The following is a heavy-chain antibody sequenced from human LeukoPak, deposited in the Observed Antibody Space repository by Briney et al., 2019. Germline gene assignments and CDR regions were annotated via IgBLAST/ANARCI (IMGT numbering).Heavy chain of an antibody. CDR3: AVGRSY. J-gene: IGHJ4*02. Sequence: SETLSLTCAVYGGSFNGYYCSWIRQAPGKGLEWIGEINYSGRTSYNPSLTSRVTLSLDPTKTQFSLTLTSVPAADTAVYYCAVGRSYWGQGNLVTVSS. CDR1: GGSFNGYY. V-gene: IGHV4-34*01. CDR2: INYSGRT.